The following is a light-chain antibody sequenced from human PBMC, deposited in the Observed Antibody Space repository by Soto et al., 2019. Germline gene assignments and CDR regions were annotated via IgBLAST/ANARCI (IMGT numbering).Light chain of an antibody. V-gene: IGLV1-40*01. CDR3: QSFDSSLRGWV. Sequence: QSVLTQPPSVSGAPGQRVTISCAGSSSDIGAGHDVHWYQQLPGTAPKLLIYGNTNRPSRVPDRFSGSKSGASASLAITGLQAEDEADYHCQSFDSSLRGWVFGGGTKLTVL. CDR2: GNT. J-gene: IGLJ3*02. CDR1: SSDIGAGHD.